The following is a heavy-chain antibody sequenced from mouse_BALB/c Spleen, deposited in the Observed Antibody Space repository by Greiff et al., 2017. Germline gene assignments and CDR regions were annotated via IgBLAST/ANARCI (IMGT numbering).Heavy chain of an antibody. Sequence: LVKTGASVKISCKASGYSFTGYYMHWVKQSHGKSLEWIGYISCYNGATSYNQKFKGKATFTVDTSSSTAYMQFNSLTSEDSAVYYCARGDEEEYYFDYWGQGTTLTVSS. CDR2: ISCYNGAT. V-gene: IGHV1S34*01. CDR3: ARGDEEEYYFDY. CDR1: GYSFTGYY. J-gene: IGHJ2*01.